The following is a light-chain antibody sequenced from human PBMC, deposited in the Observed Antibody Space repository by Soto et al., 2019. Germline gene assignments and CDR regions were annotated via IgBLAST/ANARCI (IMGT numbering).Light chain of an antibody. CDR3: QSYDSLLNGVI. CDR1: SSNIGSNV. CDR2: SNN. J-gene: IGLJ2*01. V-gene: IGLV1-44*01. Sequence: QSVLTQPPSASGTPGQRVTISCSGSSSNIGSNVVNWYQQLPGTAPKLLMYSNNQRPSGVPDRFSGSKSGTSASLAISGLQSEDESDYYCQSYDSLLNGVIFGGGTKLTVL.